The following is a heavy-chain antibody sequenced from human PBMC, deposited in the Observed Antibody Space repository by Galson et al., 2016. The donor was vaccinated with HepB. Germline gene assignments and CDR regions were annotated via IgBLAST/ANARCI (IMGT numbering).Heavy chain of an antibody. V-gene: IGHV3-30*18. Sequence: SLRLSCAASGFTFSSYGMHWVRQAPGKGLEWVAVKSYDGSDKYYADSVKGRFTISRDNSKSKVYLQMNSLRAEDTAVYYCAKVVGAITRGAFDIWGQGTMVTVSS. CDR3: AKVVGAITRGAFDI. J-gene: IGHJ3*02. CDR2: KSYDGSDK. D-gene: IGHD1-26*01. CDR1: GFTFSSYG.